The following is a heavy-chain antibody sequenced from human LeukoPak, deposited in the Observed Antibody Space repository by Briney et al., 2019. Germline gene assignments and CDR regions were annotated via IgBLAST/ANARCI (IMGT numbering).Heavy chain of an antibody. CDR3: ARAPASYYYDSSGYYYFDY. CDR1: RFTFSSYG. Sequence: GGSLRLSCAASRFTFSSYGMHWVRQAPGKGLEWVAVIWYDGSNKYYADSVKGRFTISRDNSKNTLYLQMNSLRAEDTAVYYCARAPASYYYDSSGYYYFDYWGQGTLVTVSS. CDR2: IWYDGSNK. J-gene: IGHJ4*02. V-gene: IGHV3-33*01. D-gene: IGHD3-22*01.